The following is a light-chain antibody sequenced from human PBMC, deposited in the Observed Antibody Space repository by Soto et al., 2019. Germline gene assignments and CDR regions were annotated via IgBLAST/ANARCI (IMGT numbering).Light chain of an antibody. CDR3: QQYGSSPST. V-gene: IGKV3-20*01. CDR1: QSVRSSN. J-gene: IGKJ1*01. CDR2: GAS. Sequence: EIVFTQSPGTLPLSPGERATLSCRASQSVRSSNLAWYQQKPGQAPRLLIYGASSRATGIPDRFSGSGSGTDFTLTISRLEPEDFAVYYCQQYGSSPSTFGQGTKVDI.